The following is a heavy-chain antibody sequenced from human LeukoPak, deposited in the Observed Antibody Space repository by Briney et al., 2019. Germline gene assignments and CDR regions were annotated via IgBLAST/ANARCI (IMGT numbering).Heavy chain of an antibody. V-gene: IGHV3-30*03. Sequence: GGSLRLSCAASGFTFRSYGMHWVRQAPGKGLEWVAVISWDGSSKNYVDSVKGRFTISRDNSKNTLYLQMSYLRVDDTALYYCTTFDMWGQGTMVTVSS. CDR2: ISWDGSSK. CDR3: TTFDM. CDR1: GFTFRSYG. J-gene: IGHJ3*02.